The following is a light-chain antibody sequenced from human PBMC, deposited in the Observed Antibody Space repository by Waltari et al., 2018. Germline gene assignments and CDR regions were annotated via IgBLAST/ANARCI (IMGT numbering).Light chain of an antibody. J-gene: IGLJ3*02. CDR1: SSAIRRYDI. Sequence: QSALTQPASVSGSPGQSVTISCTGASSAIRRYDIVSWYQQHPGNAPKLIICDVSKRPSGVSDRFSGSKSGDTASLTISGLQFEDEADYYCCSYAGNYIWVFGGGTRLTVL. V-gene: IGLV2-23*02. CDR3: CSYAGNYIWV. CDR2: DVS.